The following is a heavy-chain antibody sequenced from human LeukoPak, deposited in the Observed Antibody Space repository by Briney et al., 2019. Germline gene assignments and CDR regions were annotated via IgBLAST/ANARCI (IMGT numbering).Heavy chain of an antibody. Sequence: GGSLRLSCAASGFTFSSYAMSWVRRAPGKGLEWVSAISGSGGSTYYADSVKGRFTISRDNSKNTLYLQMNSLRAEDTAVYYCAKVPVFSLTISEVVTDDAFDIWGQGTIVTVSS. J-gene: IGHJ3*02. D-gene: IGHD3-3*01. CDR3: AKVPVFSLTISEVVTDDAFDI. CDR1: GFTFSSYA. CDR2: ISGSGGST. V-gene: IGHV3-23*01.